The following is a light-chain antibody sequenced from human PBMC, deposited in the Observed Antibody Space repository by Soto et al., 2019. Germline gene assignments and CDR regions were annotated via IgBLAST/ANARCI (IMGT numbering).Light chain of an antibody. CDR1: QSISSW. Sequence: DIQMTQSPSTLSAFVGDRVTITCRASQSISSWLAWYQQKPGKAPNLLIYKASSLESGVPSRFSGSGSGTEFTLTISSLQPDDFATYYCQHYNTYSPTFGQGTKVEIK. V-gene: IGKV1-5*03. J-gene: IGKJ1*01. CDR3: QHYNTYSPT. CDR2: KAS.